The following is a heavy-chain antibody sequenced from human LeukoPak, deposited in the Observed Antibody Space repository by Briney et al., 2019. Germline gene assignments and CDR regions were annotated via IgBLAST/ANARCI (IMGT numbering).Heavy chain of an antibody. CDR1: GYSFPSYW. CDR2: IYPVNSDT. J-gene: IGHJ5*02. D-gene: IGHD5-18*01. Sequence: GESLKISCKGSGYSFPSYWIGWVRQMPGKGLEWMGIIYPVNSDTRYSPSFQGQVTISADKSINTAYLQWSSLKASDTAMYYCAGRGYTYGSRVANWFDPWGQGTLVTVSS. V-gene: IGHV5-51*01. CDR3: AGRGYTYGSRVANWFDP.